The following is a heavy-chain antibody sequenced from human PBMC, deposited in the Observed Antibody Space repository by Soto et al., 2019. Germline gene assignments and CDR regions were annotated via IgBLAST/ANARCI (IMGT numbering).Heavy chain of an antibody. CDR3: ARAVYYYYMDV. J-gene: IGHJ6*03. Sequence: GGSLRLSCAASGFTFSDYYMTWIRQAPGKGLEWISYISSSGSAIYYADSVKGRFTISRDNAKNSLFLQVNILRADDTAVYFCARAVYYYYMDVWGKGTTVTVSS. CDR1: GFTFSDYY. CDR2: ISSSGSAI. V-gene: IGHV3-11*01.